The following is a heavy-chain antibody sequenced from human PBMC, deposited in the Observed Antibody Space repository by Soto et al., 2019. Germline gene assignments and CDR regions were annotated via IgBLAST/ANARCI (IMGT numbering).Heavy chain of an antibody. V-gene: IGHV4-30-4*01. CDR2: IYYSGST. CDR1: GGSISSGDYY. CDR3: ARDYYDSSGLDY. D-gene: IGHD3-22*01. J-gene: IGHJ4*02. Sequence: SETLSLTCPVSGGSISSGDYYWSWIRQPPGKGLEWIGYIYYSGSTYYNPSLKSRVTISVDTSKNQFSLKLSSVTAADTAVYYCARDYYDSSGLDYWGQGTLVTVSS.